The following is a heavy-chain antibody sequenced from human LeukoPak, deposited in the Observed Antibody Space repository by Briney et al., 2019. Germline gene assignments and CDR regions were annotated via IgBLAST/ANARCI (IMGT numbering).Heavy chain of an antibody. D-gene: IGHD6-19*01. V-gene: IGHV4-59*01. CDR3: ARGRLGPDAFDI. J-gene: IGHJ3*02. CDR2: IYYSGST. CDR1: GGSISSYY. Sequence: PSETLSLTCTVSGGSISSYYWSWIRQPPGTGLEWIGYIYYSGSTNYNPSLKSRVTISVDTSKNQFSLKLSSVTAADTAVYYCARGRLGPDAFDIWGQGTMVTVSS.